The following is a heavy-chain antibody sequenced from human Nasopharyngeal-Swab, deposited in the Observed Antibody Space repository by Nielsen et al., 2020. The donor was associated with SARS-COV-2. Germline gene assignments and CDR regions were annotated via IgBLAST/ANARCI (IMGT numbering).Heavy chain of an antibody. J-gene: IGHJ4*02. V-gene: IGHV3-7*01. Sequence: GSLRLSCAASGFTFSSYWMSWVRQAPGKGLEWVANIKQDGSEKYYVDSVKGRFTISRDNAKNSLYLQMNSLRAEDTAVYYCARGASGIAVFYFDYWGQGTLVTVSS. CDR2: IKQDGSEK. CDR3: ARGASGIAVFYFDY. D-gene: IGHD6-19*01. CDR1: GFTFSSYW.